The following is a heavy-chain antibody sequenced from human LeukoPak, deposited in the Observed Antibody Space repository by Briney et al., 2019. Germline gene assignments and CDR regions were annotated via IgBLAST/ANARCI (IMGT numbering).Heavy chain of an antibody. CDR1: GDSISSRDYY. D-gene: IGHD3-10*01. Sequence: SQTLSLTCSVSGDSISSRDYYWSWIRQPPGKGLEWIGYIYYSGSTSYNPSLKSRVTISVDTSKNQFSLRLSSVTAADTAVYYCARGSPLLWFGELFHFDYWGQGTLVTVSS. V-gene: IGHV4-30-4*08. CDR3: ARGSPLLWFGELFHFDY. J-gene: IGHJ4*02. CDR2: IYYSGST.